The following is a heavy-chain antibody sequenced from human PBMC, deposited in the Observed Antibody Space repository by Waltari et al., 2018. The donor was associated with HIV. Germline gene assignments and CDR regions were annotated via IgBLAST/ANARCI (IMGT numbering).Heavy chain of an antibody. V-gene: IGHV3-74*03. Sequence: VRLVESGGGSIKTGGYLRLSCAASGFSVSNHWMDWVRQGPGKGLVGVASVNIGGTTREYEDAVKGGFVISREHARTTVYLELNSRRDEDMAVYFGARASHLSELSTFAGYYYFDVWGRGPRLAVSS. CDR2: VNIGGTTR. J-gene: IGHJ4*02. CDR3: ARASHLSELSTFAGYYYFDV. D-gene: IGHD5-18*01. CDR1: GFSVSNHW.